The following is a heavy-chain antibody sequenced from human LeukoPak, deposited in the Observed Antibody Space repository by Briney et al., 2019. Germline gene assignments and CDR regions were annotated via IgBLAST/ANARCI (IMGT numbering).Heavy chain of an antibody. Sequence: KTGGSLRLSCAASGFTFSSYSMNWVRQAPGKGLEWVSSISSSSSYIYYADSVKGRFTISRDNAKNSLYLRMNSLRAEDTAVYYCARGPPLYYYDSSGYYDFDYWSQGTLVTVSS. CDR1: GFTFSSYS. V-gene: IGHV3-21*01. J-gene: IGHJ4*02. CDR3: ARGPPLYYYDSSGYYDFDY. D-gene: IGHD3-22*01. CDR2: ISSSSSYI.